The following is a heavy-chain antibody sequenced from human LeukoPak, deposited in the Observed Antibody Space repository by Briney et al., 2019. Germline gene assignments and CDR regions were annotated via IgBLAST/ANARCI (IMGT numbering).Heavy chain of an antibody. V-gene: IGHV3-64D*06. J-gene: IGHJ4*02. CDR1: QFTFNAHA. D-gene: IGHD3-9*01. CDR3: VKDMSKYFDWALYYFDS. Sequence: GGSLRLSCSASQFTFNAHALHWVRQAPGRGLEHLSAITSSGVETYYADSVKGRFTISRDNSKDTLYLQMSSLGPEDTATYYCVKDMSKYFDWALYYFDSWGQGTLVTVSS. CDR2: ITSSGVET.